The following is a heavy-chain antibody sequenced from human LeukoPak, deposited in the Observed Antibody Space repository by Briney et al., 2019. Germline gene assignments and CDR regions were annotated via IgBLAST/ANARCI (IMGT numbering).Heavy chain of an antibody. D-gene: IGHD6-13*01. Sequence: TSETLSLSCTVSGGSAGSYCWSWIRQSPGKGLEWIGYIYYGGSANYNPSLKSRATISIDRSKNQFSLKLSSLTAADTAVYYCARHGSSYSFDYWGQGTLVTVSS. CDR1: GGSAGSYC. J-gene: IGHJ4*02. V-gene: IGHV4-59*08. CDR2: IYYGGSA. CDR3: ARHGSSYSFDY.